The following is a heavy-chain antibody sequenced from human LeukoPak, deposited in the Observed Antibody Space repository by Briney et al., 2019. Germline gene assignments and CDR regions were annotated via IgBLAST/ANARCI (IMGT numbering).Heavy chain of an antibody. CDR1: GGSISSSSYY. V-gene: IGHV4-39*07. CDR3: ARVQLDLQLWLEYYFDY. Sequence: SETLSLTCTVSGGSISSSSYYWGWIRQPPGKGLEWIGSIYYSGSTYYNPSLKSRVTISVDTSKNQFSLKLSSVTAADTAVYYCARVQLDLQLWLEYYFDYWGQGTLVTVSS. J-gene: IGHJ4*02. CDR2: IYYSGST. D-gene: IGHD5-18*01.